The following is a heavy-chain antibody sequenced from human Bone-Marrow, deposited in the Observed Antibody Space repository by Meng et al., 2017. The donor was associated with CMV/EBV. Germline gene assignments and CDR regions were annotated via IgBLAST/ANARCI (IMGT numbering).Heavy chain of an antibody. CDR3: AKDIGFWSGFDY. V-gene: IGHV3-9*01. CDR2: ISWNSGSI. D-gene: IGHD3-3*01. Sequence: SLKISCTASGFTFRSHAMNWVRQAPGKGLEWVSGISWNSGSIGYADSVKGRFTISRDNAKNSLYLQMNSLRAEDTALYYCAKDIGFWSGFDYWGRGQRVTGAS. J-gene: IGHJ4*02. CDR1: GFTFRSHA.